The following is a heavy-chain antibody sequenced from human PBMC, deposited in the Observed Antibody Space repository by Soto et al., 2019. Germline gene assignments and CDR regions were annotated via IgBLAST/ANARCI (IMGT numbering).Heavy chain of an antibody. CDR2: TYYRSKWYN. CDR1: GDSVSSNSAA. V-gene: IGHV6-1*01. CDR3: ARVSSRIYSSGWYIFDY. Sequence: SQTLSLTCAISGDSVSSNSAAWNWIRQSPSRGLEWLGRTYYRSKWYNDYAVSVKSRITINPDTSKNQSSLQLNSVTPEDTAVYYCARVSSRIYSSGWYIFDYWGQGTRVTVSS. J-gene: IGHJ4*02. D-gene: IGHD6-19*01.